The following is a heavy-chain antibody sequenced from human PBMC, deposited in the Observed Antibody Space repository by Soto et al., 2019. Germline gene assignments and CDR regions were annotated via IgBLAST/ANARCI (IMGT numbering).Heavy chain of an antibody. Sequence: PSETLSLACAVYGGCFSGYYWSWIRQPPGKGLEWIGEINHSGSTNYNPSLKSRVTISVDTSKNQFSLKLSSVTAADTAVYYCARALPWFDPWGQGTLVTVSS. CDR2: INHSGST. J-gene: IGHJ5*02. CDR3: ARALPWFDP. CDR1: GGCFSGYY. V-gene: IGHV4-34*01.